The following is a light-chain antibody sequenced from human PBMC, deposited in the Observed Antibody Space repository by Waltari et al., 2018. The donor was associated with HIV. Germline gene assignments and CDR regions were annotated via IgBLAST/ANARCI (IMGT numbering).Light chain of an antibody. CDR3: NSRDKSGNFVV. V-gene: IGLV3-19*01. Sequence: SSELTQDPAVSVALGQTVRITWQGDSLRTYYATGYQQKPGQAPRLVIFYKNNRPSGIPDRFSGSSSGNTASLTITGTQAEEEGDYYCNSRDKSGNFVVLGGVPKLTVL. CDR2: YKN. J-gene: IGLJ2*01. CDR1: SLRTYY.